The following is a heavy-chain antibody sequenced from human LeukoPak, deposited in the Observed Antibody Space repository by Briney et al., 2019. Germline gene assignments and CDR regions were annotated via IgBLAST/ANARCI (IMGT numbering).Heavy chain of an antibody. D-gene: IGHD5-18*01. J-gene: IGHJ4*02. CDR1: GFTFSSYW. V-gene: IGHV4-4*02. CDR3: ARVIQLWYFDY. CDR2: IYHSGST. Sequence: GSLRLSCAASGFTFSSYWMSWVRQAPGKGLEWIGYIYHSGSTYYNPSLKSRVTISVDRSKNQFSLKLSSVTAADTAVYYCARVIQLWYFDYWGQGTLVTVSS.